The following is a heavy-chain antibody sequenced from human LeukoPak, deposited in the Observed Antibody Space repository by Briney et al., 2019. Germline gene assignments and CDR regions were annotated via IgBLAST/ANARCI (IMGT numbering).Heavy chain of an antibody. CDR2: ISYDGSNK. D-gene: IGHD6-19*01. Sequence: GGSLRLSCAASGFTFSSYAMHWVRQAPGKGLEWVAVISYDGSNKYYADSVKGRFTISRDNSKNTLYLQMNSLRAEDPAVYYCARESSIAVAGTWFDYWGQGTLVTVSS. V-gene: IGHV3-30-3*01. CDR1: GFTFSSYA. J-gene: IGHJ4*02. CDR3: ARESSIAVAGTWFDY.